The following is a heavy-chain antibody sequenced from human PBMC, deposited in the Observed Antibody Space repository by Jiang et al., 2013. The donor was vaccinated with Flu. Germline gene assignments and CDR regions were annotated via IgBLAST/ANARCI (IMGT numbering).Heavy chain of an antibody. CDR1: GFSLSTSGMC. J-gene: IGHJ4*02. CDR3: ARIGGQLAPAIDS. D-gene: IGHD6-6*01. V-gene: IGHV2-70*01. Sequence: KPTQTLTLTCTFSGFSLSTSGMCVTWIRQPPGKALEWLALIDSRDYKYYTTSLQTRLTISKDTSKNQVVLTMTNMDPVDTATYYCARIGGQLAPAIDSWGQGTLVTVSS. CDR2: IDSRDYK.